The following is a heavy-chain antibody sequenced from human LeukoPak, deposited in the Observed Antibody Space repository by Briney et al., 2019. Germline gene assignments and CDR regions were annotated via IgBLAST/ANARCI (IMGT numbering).Heavy chain of an antibody. CDR3: ARERSSGFTMVRGVIGYGMDV. CDR2: ISSRSSST. CDR1: GSTFSDYY. J-gene: IGHJ6*02. D-gene: IGHD3-10*01. Sequence: PGGSLRLSCAASGSTFSDYYMSWIRQAPGKGLEWVSYISSRSSSTNHADSVKGRFTISRDNAKNSLYLQMNSLRAEDTAVYYCARERSSGFTMVRGVIGYGMDVWGQGTTVTVSS. V-gene: IGHV3-11*05.